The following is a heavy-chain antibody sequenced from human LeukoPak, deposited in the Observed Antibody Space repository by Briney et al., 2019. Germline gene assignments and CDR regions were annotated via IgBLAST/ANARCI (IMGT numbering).Heavy chain of an antibody. CDR3: ARLDILTGYSSDY. CDR1: GYTFTSYD. Sequence: GASVKVSCKASGYTFTSYDINWVRQATGQGLEWMGWMNPNSGNTGYAQKFQGRVTMTRNTSISTAYMELSSLRSEDTAVYYCARLDILTGYSSDYWGQGTLATVSS. CDR2: MNPNSGNT. D-gene: IGHD3-9*01. J-gene: IGHJ4*02. V-gene: IGHV1-8*01.